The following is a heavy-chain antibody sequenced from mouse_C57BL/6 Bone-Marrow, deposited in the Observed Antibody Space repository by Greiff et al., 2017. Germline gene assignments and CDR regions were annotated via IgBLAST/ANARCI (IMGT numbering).Heavy chain of an antibody. CDR1: GFTFSSYG. CDR2: ISSGGSYT. V-gene: IGHV5-6*01. CDR3: ARQRGGFDY. J-gene: IGHJ2*01. Sequence: VQLKESGGDLVKPGGSLKLSCAASGFTFSSYGMSWVRQTPDKRLEWVATISSGGSYTYYPDSVKGRFTISRDNAKKTLYLQMSSLKSEDTAMYYCARQRGGFDYWCQGTTLTVSS.